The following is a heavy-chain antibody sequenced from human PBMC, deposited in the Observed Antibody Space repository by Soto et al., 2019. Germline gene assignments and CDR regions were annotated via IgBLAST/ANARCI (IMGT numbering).Heavy chain of an antibody. CDR3: ARAGFWNLDS. CDR1: GGSISSSSYY. V-gene: IGHV4-39*07. J-gene: IGHJ4*02. D-gene: IGHD1-1*01. CDR2: IYYSGST. Sequence: SETLSLTCIVSGGSISSSSYYWGWIRQPPGKGLEWIGSIYYSGSTYYNPSLKSRVTISVDTSKNQFSLEVHSLGAADTAVYYCARAGFWNLDSWGQGTPVTVSS.